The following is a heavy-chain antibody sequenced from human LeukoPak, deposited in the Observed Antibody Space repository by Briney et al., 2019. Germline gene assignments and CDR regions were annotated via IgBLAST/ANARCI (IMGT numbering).Heavy chain of an antibody. D-gene: IGHD3-22*01. J-gene: IGHJ3*02. CDR3: TRATFYHDNSDYYEDVFDS. CDR2: ASHSGST. Sequence: SETLSLTCTVSGGSINNYYWSWIRQPPGKGLEWIGYASHSGSTNSSPSLKSRVSISVDTSKNQISLKLSSVTAADTAVYYCTRATFYHDNSDYYEDVFDSWGQGTMVTVSS. V-gene: IGHV4-59*01. CDR1: GGSINNYY.